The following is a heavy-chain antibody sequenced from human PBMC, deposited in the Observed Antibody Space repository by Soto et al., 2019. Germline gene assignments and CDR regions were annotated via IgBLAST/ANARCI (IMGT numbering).Heavy chain of an antibody. D-gene: IGHD3-3*01. Sequence: ASVKVSCKASGYTFTNYGISWVRQAPGQGLEWLGWISTYTGTTDYAQNLQGRLTMTTDTSTTTAYMELRSLRSDDTAVYYCARGPSVPSSFGMIIMSNYGLDVWGQGTTVTVSS. V-gene: IGHV1-18*01. J-gene: IGHJ6*02. CDR1: GYTFTNYG. CDR2: ISTYTGTT. CDR3: ARGPSVPSSFGMIIMSNYGLDV.